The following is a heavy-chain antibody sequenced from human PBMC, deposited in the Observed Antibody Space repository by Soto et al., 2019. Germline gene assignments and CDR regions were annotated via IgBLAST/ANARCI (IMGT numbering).Heavy chain of an antibody. D-gene: IGHD6-13*01. V-gene: IGHV4-30-4*01. Sequence: SETLSLTCTVSGGSISSGDYYWTWIRQPPGKGLEWIGYIYYSGSTYYNPSLKSRVTISVDTSKNQFSLKLSSVTAADTAVYYCARDPGTWGRGGHSGHGTLVTVPS. CDR2: IYYSGST. CDR1: GGSISSGDYY. J-gene: IGHJ4*01. CDR3: ARDPGTWGRGGH.